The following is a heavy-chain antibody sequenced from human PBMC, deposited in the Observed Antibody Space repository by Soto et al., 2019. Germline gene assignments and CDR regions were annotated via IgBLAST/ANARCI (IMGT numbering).Heavy chain of an antibody. J-gene: IGHJ4*02. CDR1: GFTFDDYA. CDR2: ISWNSGSI. D-gene: IGHD3-3*01. Sequence: GGSLRLSCAASGFTFDDYAMHWVRQAPGKGLEWVSGISWNSGSIGYADSVKGRFTISRDNAKNSLYLQMNSLRAEDTALYYCAKDSGNDFWSGYSLFDYWGQGTLVTVSS. CDR3: AKDSGNDFWSGYSLFDY. V-gene: IGHV3-9*01.